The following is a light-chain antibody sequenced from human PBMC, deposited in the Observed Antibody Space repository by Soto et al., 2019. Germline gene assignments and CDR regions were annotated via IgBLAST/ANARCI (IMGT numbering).Light chain of an antibody. CDR2: GAS. CDR3: QQYNNWPRT. CDR1: QSVAANY. J-gene: IGKJ1*01. V-gene: IGKV3-15*01. Sequence: EVVLTQSPGTLSLSPGERATLSCRASQSVAANYLAWYQQKRGQAPRLLIYGASTRATGIPARFSGSGSGTEFTLIIISLQSEDFAVYYCQQYNNWPRTFGQGTKV.